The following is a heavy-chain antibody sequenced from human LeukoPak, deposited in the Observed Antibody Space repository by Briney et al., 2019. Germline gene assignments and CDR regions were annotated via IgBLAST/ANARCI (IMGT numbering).Heavy chain of an antibody. CDR2: IPYDGSNN. D-gene: IGHD4-11*01. CDR1: GFTFSSYV. Sequence: PGGSPRLSCAASGFTFSSYVMHWVRQAPGKGLEWVVFIPYDGSNNYYTDSVKGRFTISRDNSKNTLYLQMNSLRAEDTALYYCTKDGGNYEFDYWGQGTLVTVSA. J-gene: IGHJ4*02. CDR3: TKDGGNYEFDY. V-gene: IGHV3-30*02.